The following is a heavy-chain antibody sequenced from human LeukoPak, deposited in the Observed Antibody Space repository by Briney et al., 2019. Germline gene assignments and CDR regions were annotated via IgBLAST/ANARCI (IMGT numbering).Heavy chain of an antibody. Sequence: SETLSLTCTVSGGSISSSSYYWGWIRQPPGKGLEWSGSIYYSGSTYYNPSLKSRVTISVDTSKNQFSLKLSSVTAADTAVYYCARPRYSYGPFDYWGQGTLVTVSS. CDR1: GGSISSSSYY. V-gene: IGHV4-39*01. D-gene: IGHD5-18*01. CDR3: ARPRYSYGPFDY. CDR2: IYYSGST. J-gene: IGHJ4*02.